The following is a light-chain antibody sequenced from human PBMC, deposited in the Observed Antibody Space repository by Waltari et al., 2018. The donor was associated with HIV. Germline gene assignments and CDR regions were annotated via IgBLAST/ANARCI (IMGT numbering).Light chain of an antibody. J-gene: IGLJ2*01. CDR2: DNT. CDR3: GTWDSSLSAWV. CDR1: SSNLGNTF. Sequence: QSVLPQPPSVSAAPGQKVTITCSGSSSNLGNTFESWFQQLPGTAPKLLIYDNTRRPSGIPDRFSGSKSGTSATLGITGLQSGDEADYYCGTWDSSLSAWVFGGGTKLTVL. V-gene: IGLV1-51*01.